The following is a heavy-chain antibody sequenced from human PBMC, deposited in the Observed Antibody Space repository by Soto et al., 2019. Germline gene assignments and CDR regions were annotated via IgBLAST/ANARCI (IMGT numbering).Heavy chain of an antibody. Sequence: PGESLKISCKGSGYSFASYWIGWVRQMPGKGLEWMGIIYPGDSDTRYSPSFQGQVTISADKSISTAYLQWSSLKASDTAMYYCAGLSYSSSWRYYYYYYGMDVWGQGTTVTVSS. J-gene: IGHJ6*02. V-gene: IGHV5-51*01. CDR3: AGLSYSSSWRYYYYYYGMDV. CDR1: GYSFASYW. CDR2: IYPGDSDT. D-gene: IGHD6-13*01.